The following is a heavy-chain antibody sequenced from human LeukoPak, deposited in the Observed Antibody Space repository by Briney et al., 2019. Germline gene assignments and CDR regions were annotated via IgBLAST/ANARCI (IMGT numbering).Heavy chain of an antibody. CDR1: GGAITSSTDY. CDR3: ARHISSGGTYAHFDY. D-gene: IGHD1-26*01. CDR2: INYSGRS. Sequence: SQTLSLTCSVSGGAITSSTDYWGWFRQPPGKGLEWIGSINYSGRSYYNPSLKTRVTMSLDTSKNQVSLNLNSVTAADTAVYYCARHISSGGTYAHFDYWGQGTLVTVSS. V-gene: IGHV4-39*01. J-gene: IGHJ4*02.